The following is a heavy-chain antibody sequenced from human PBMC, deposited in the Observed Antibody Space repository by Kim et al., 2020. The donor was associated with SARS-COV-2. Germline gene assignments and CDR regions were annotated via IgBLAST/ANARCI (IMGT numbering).Heavy chain of an antibody. V-gene: IGHV1-24*01. CDR2: FDPEDGDT. J-gene: IGHJ4*02. CDR3: ATLDSSGYYKEYYFDH. Sequence: ASVKVSCKVSGYTFTKLSINWVRQAPGKGLEWMAGFDPEDGDTNYAQKFQGRVTMTQDTSTDTAYMELSSLRSEDTAVYYCATLDSSGYYKEYYFDHWGQGTLVTVPT. CDR1: GYTFTKLS. D-gene: IGHD3-22*01.